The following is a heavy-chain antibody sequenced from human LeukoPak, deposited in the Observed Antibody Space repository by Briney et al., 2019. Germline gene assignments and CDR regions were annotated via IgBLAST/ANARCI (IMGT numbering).Heavy chain of an antibody. J-gene: IGHJ4*02. CDR3: ARAGYDSSGYYGY. Sequence: ASVNVSCKASGYIFTNYYIHWVRQAPGQGLEWMGIINPSGGSTSYAQKFQGRVTMTRDTSTSTVYMELSSLRSEDTAVYYCARAGYDSSGYYGYWGQGTLVTVSS. V-gene: IGHV1-46*01. D-gene: IGHD3-22*01. CDR2: INPSGGST. CDR1: GYIFTNYY.